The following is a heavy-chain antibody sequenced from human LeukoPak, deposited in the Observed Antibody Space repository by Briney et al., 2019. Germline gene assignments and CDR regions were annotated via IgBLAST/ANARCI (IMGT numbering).Heavy chain of an antibody. Sequence: SETLSLTCTVSRASISDNYWSWSRQPAGKALEWIGRTYTSGDTNYNPSLKSRASVSVDTSKNQFYQSLRYVTAADTAVYYCTIGGASGSLAHWGPGTLVTVSS. CDR2: TYTSGDT. D-gene: IGHD6-13*01. V-gene: IGHV4-4*07. J-gene: IGHJ4*02. CDR1: RASISDNY. CDR3: TIGGASGSLAH.